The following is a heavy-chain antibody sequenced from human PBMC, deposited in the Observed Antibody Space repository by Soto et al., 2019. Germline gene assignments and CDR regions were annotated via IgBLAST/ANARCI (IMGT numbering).Heavy chain of an antibody. Sequence: QVQLVQSGAEVKRPGPSVKVSCTASGGTFSRDAITWVRQAPGQGLEVMAGIIPIFRTANYAQKYTGRVTTTATKSRTTAYMELTSTASEATAVYSSGRGREMMTETTSGNFDSWGQGTRVTVSS. J-gene: IGHJ4*02. D-gene: IGHD3-16*01. CDR1: GGTFSRDA. CDR2: IIPIFRTA. CDR3: GRGREMMTETTSGNFDS. V-gene: IGHV1-69*06.